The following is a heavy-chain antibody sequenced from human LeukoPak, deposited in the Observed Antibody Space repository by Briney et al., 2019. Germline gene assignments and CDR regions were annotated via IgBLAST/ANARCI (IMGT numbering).Heavy chain of an antibody. V-gene: IGHV3-23*01. D-gene: IGHD3-22*01. CDR3: AKGERLYYYDSSGYLGDAFDI. Sequence: PGGSLRLSCAASGFTFSSYAMSWVRQAPGKGLEWVSAISGSGGSTYYADSVKGRFTISRDNSKNTLYLQMNSLRAEDTAVYYCAKGERLYYYDSSGYLGDAFDIWGQGTMVTVSS. CDR1: GFTFSSYA. J-gene: IGHJ3*02. CDR2: ISGSGGST.